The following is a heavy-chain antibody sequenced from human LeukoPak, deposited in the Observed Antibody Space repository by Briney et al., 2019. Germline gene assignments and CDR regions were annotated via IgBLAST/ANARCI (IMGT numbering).Heavy chain of an antibody. CDR1: GYTFISYD. J-gene: IGHJ4*02. D-gene: IGHD2-2*01. CDR3: ARGCSSTSCFDY. V-gene: IGHV1-8*01. Sequence: ASVKVSCKCSGYTFISYDIYWVRLATPQGHEWMGWMNPNSGKTGYAQKFQGRVTMTRNTSISTAYMELSSLRSEDTAVHYCARGCSSTSCFDYWGQGTLVTVSS. CDR2: MNPNSGKT.